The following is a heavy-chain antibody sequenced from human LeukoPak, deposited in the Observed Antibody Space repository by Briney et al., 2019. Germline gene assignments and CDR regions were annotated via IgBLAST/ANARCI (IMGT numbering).Heavy chain of an antibody. Sequence: SETLSLTCTVSGGSISSYYWSWIRQSAGKGLEWIGYIYYSGSTNYNPSLKSRVTISVDTSKNQFSLKLSSVTAADTAVYYCARFNDYGDYEDYWGQGTLVTVSS. D-gene: IGHD4-17*01. V-gene: IGHV4-59*01. CDR2: IYYSGST. CDR1: GGSISSYY. CDR3: ARFNDYGDYEDY. J-gene: IGHJ4*02.